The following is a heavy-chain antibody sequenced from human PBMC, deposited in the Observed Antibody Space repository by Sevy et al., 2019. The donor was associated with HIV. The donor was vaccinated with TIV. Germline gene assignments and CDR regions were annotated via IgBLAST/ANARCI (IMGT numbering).Heavy chain of an antibody. CDR1: GFTFSSYA. V-gene: IGHV3-30-3*01. D-gene: IGHD1-26*01. CDR3: ARARVDSGSYHYYYYDMDV. CDR2: ISYDGSNK. J-gene: IGHJ6*02. Sequence: GGSLRLSCAASGFTFSSYAMHWVRQAPGKGLEWVAVISYDGSNKYYADSVKGRFTISRDNSKNTLYLQMNSLRAEDTAVYYCARARVDSGSYHYYYYDMDVWGQGTTVTVSS.